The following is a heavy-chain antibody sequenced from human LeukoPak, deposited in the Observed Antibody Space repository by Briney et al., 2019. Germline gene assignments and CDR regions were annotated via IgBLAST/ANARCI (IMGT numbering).Heavy chain of an antibody. D-gene: IGHD3-10*01. Sequence: PSETLSLTCAVYGGSFSGYYWSWIRQPPGKGLEWIGEINHSGSTNYNPSLKSRVTISVDTSKNQLSLKLSSVTAADTAVYYCARLPRITMVRGVIPPLYYYYYMDVWGKGTTVTVSS. V-gene: IGHV4-34*01. J-gene: IGHJ6*03. CDR2: INHSGST. CDR3: ARLPRITMVRGVIPPLYYYYYMDV. CDR1: GGSFSGYY.